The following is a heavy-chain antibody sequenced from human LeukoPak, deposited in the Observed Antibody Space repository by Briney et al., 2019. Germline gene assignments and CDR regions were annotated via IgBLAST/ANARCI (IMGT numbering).Heavy chain of an antibody. CDR2: ICDSGRTI. V-gene: IGHV3-11*01. D-gene: IGHD3-22*01. J-gene: IGHJ4*02. CDR1: GFTFSDYY. Sequence: GGSLRLSCAASGFTFSDYYMSWIRQAPGKGLEWVTYICDSGRTIYYADSVKGRFTISRDNAKNSVYLKMNNLRAEDTAVYDCARDRLGDYDHSGYYDKWGQGTLVTVSS. CDR3: ARDRLGDYDHSGYYDK.